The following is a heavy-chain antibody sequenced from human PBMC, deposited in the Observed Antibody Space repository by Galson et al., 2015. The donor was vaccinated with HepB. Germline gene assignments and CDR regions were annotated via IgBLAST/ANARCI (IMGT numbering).Heavy chain of an antibody. J-gene: IGHJ5*02. CDR3: ARDCIQRGGAVQSWFDT. V-gene: IGHV3-7*01. Sequence: SLRLSCAASGFTFSSYRMSWVRQAPVTGLEWVANIKQDGSEKYYVDSVKGRFTISSDNSKHTLYLQMNSLRAEDTAVYYCARDCIQRGGAVQSWFDTWGQGTLVTVSS. CDR1: GFTFSSYR. CDR2: IKQDGSEK. D-gene: IGHD1-1*01.